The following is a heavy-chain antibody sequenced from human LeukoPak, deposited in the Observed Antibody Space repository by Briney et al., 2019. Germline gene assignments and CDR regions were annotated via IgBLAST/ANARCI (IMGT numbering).Heavy chain of an antibody. V-gene: IGHV3-23*01. D-gene: IGHD3-10*01. Sequence: GGSLRLSCAASGFTFSSYAMSWVRQAPGKGLEWVSAISGSGGSTYYADSVKGRFTISRDNSKNTLYLQMNSLRAEDTAVYYCAKGNPDKLWFGELGPSDFDYWGQGTLVTVSS. CDR3: AKGNPDKLWFGELGPSDFDY. CDR2: ISGSGGST. CDR1: GFTFSSYA. J-gene: IGHJ4*02.